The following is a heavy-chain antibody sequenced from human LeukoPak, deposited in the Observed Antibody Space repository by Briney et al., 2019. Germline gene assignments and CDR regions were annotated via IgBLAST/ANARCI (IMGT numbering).Heavy chain of an antibody. Sequence: SETLSLTCTVSGGSISNYYWNWIRQPPGKGLEWIGYTYYSGSTNYNPSLKSRVTISVDTSKNQFSLKLSSVTAADTAVYYCARSSYSSSWAPLDYWGQGTLVTVSS. D-gene: IGHD6-13*01. CDR2: TYYSGST. V-gene: IGHV4-59*01. CDR3: ARSSYSSSWAPLDY. CDR1: GGSISNYY. J-gene: IGHJ4*02.